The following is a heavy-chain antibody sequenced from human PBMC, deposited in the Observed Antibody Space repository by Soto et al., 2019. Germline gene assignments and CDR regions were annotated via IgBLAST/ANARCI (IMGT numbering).Heavy chain of an antibody. J-gene: IGHJ4*02. D-gene: IGHD2-15*01. CDR1: GGSVSRGDYY. V-gene: IGHV4-30-4*01. CDR2: IYYSGST. CDR3: ARARGARYFDY. Sequence: PSETLSLTCTVSGGSVSRGDYYWSWIRQPPGKGLEWIGYIYYSGSTYYNPSLKSRVTISVDTSKNQFSLKLSSVTAADTAVYYCARARGARYFDYWGQGTLVTVS.